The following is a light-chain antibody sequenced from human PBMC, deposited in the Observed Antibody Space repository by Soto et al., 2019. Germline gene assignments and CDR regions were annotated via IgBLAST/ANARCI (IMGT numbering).Light chain of an antibody. Sequence: QSALTQPASVSGSPGQSITISCTEISTDVGEYKYVSWYQQHPGTAPKLIIYDGSNRPAGVSNRFSGSKSGSTASLAISGVQVEDESDYYCSAYTTRIALYVFGAGTKVTV. J-gene: IGLJ1*01. CDR1: STDVGEYKY. CDR2: DGS. V-gene: IGLV2-14*03. CDR3: SAYTTRIALYV.